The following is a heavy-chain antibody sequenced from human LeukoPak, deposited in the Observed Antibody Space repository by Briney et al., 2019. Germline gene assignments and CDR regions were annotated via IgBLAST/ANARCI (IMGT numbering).Heavy chain of an antibody. D-gene: IGHD3-22*01. J-gene: IGHJ5*02. Sequence: SETLSLTCTVYGGSFSGYYWSWIRQPPGKGLEWIGEINHSGSTNYNPSLKSRVTISVDTSKNQFSLKLSSVTAADTAVYYCARTSIYYDSSGYRSWGQGTLVTVSS. CDR2: INHSGST. V-gene: IGHV4-34*01. CDR3: ARTSIYYDSSGYRS. CDR1: GGSFSGYY.